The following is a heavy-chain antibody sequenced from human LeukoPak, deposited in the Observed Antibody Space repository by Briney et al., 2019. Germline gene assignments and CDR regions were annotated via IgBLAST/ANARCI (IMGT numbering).Heavy chain of an antibody. CDR1: GFTFSSYS. Sequence: GGSLRLSCAASGFTFSSYSMNWVRQAPGKGLEWVSYISSSSSTIYYADSVKGRFTISRDNAKNPLYLQMNSLRAEDTAVYYCAREQSICSSTSCPKASFDPWGQGTLVTVSS. J-gene: IGHJ5*02. CDR2: ISSSSSTI. V-gene: IGHV3-48*01. CDR3: AREQSICSSTSCPKASFDP. D-gene: IGHD2-2*01.